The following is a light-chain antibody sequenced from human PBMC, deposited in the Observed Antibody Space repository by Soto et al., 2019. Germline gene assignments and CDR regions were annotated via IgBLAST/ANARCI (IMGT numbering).Light chain of an antibody. CDR2: GAS. J-gene: IGKJ2*01. CDR1: QSVSSN. CDR3: QQDHKWPPST. V-gene: IGKV3-15*01. Sequence: EIVMTQSPANLSVSPGERATLSCRASQSVSSNLAWYQQKPGQAPRLLIYGASTMATSIPASLSGSGSGTEFPITIHSLHSGDFAVKYCQQDHKWPPSTFGQGTKLEIK.